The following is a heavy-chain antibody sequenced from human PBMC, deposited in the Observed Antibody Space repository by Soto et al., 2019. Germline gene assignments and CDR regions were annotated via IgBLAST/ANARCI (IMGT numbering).Heavy chain of an antibody. CDR3: ATDETTYDYIWGSYRWKNGVY. Sequence: GGSLRLSCAASGFTFSSYAMSWVRQAPGKGLEWVSAISGSGGSTYYADSVKGRFTISRDNSKNTLYLQMNSLRAEDTAVYYCATDETTYDYIWGSYRWKNGVYWGQGTLVTVSS. CDR2: ISGSGGST. CDR1: GFTFSSYA. V-gene: IGHV3-23*01. D-gene: IGHD3-16*02. J-gene: IGHJ4*02.